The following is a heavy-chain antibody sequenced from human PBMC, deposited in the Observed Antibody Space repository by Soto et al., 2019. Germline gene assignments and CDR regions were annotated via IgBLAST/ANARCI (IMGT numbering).Heavy chain of an antibody. D-gene: IGHD3-9*01. CDR3: GRRLDYYYGRDV. Sequence: GGSLRLSCAASGFTFSSYDMHWVRQATGKGLEWVSAIGTAGDTYYPGSVKGRFTISRENAKNSLYLQMNSLRAEDTAVYYCGRRLDYYYGRDVWGRGSRVTASS. J-gene: IGHJ6*02. CDR1: GFTFSSYD. V-gene: IGHV3-13*01. CDR2: IGTAGDT.